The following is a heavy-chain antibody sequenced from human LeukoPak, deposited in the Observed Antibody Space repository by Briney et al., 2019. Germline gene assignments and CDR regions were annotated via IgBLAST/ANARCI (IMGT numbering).Heavy chain of an antibody. J-gene: IGHJ5*02. D-gene: IGHD3-10*01. CDR2: INHSGRT. Sequence: PSETLSLTCAVYGGSFSGYYWRWIRQPPGKGVEGSGEINHSGRTNYNPSLKSRVTISVDTSKNQFSLKLSSVTAADTAVYYCARVGGGSGSYYRYNWFDPWGQGTLVTVSS. V-gene: IGHV4-34*01. CDR3: ARVGGGSGSYYRYNWFDP. CDR1: GGSFSGYY.